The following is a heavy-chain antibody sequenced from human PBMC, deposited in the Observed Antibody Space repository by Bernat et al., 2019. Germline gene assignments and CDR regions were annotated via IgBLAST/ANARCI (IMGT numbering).Heavy chain of an antibody. CDR1: GFTFSSYA. D-gene: IGHD3-9*01. CDR3: AKAKYYDILTGYDDFDI. J-gene: IGHJ3*02. CDR2: IGGSGGST. Sequence: EVQVLESGGGLVQPGGSLRLSCAASGFTFSSYAMSWVRQAPGKGLEWVSAIGGSGGSTYYADSVKGRFTISRDNSKKTLNLQMNSLRAEDTAVYYCAKAKYYDILTGYDDFDIWGQGTMVTVSS. V-gene: IGHV3-23*01.